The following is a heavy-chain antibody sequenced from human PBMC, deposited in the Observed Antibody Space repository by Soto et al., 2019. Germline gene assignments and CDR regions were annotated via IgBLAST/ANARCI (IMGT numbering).Heavy chain of an antibody. CDR3: AREGPGIAVAGTPKGSFGV. D-gene: IGHD6-19*01. CDR1: GYTFTSYA. J-gene: IGHJ4*02. CDR2: INAGNGNT. V-gene: IGHV1-3*01. Sequence: GASVKVSCKASGYTFTSYAMHWVRQAPGQRLEWMGWINAGNGNTKYSQKFQGRVTITRDTSASTAYMELSSLRSEDTAVYYCAREGPGIAVAGTPKGSFGVWGQGTLVTVSS.